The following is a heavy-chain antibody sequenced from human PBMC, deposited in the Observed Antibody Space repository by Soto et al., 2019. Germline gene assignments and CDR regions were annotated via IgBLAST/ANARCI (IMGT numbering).Heavy chain of an antibody. CDR1: GGTFSSYA. D-gene: IGHD2-15*01. CDR3: ARDLCSGGSCYSPY. J-gene: IGHJ4*02. Sequence: GASVKVSCKASGGTFSSYAISWVRQAPGQGLEWMGGIIPIFGTANYAQKFQGRVTITADESTSTAYMELSSLRSEDTAVYYCARDLCSGGSCYSPYWGQGTLVTVSS. V-gene: IGHV1-69*13. CDR2: IIPIFGTA.